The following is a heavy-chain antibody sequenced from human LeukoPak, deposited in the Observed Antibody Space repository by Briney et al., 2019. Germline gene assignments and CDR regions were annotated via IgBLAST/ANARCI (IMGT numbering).Heavy chain of an antibody. Sequence: GASVKVPCKASGGTFSSYAISWVRQAPGQGLEWMGGIIPIFGTANYAQKFQGRVTITADESTSTAYMELSSLRSEDTAVYYCARGRVVAAAGPLDYGGKGTLVPVPS. CDR2: IIPIFGTA. J-gene: IGHJ4*02. CDR3: ARGRVVAAAGPLDY. CDR1: GGTFSSYA. V-gene: IGHV1-69*13. D-gene: IGHD6-13*01.